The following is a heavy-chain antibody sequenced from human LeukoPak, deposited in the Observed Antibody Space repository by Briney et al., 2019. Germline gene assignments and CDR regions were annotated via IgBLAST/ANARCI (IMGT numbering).Heavy chain of an antibody. Sequence: SETLSLTCAVSGVSFNDYCWSWVRQTPGKGLEWIGEINHSGYANDSPSLKSRVTISIDTSRRQSFLNLRSVTVADTGIYYCTRMTTGHDYWGQGTLVTVSS. V-gene: IGHV4-34*10. CDR3: TRMTTGHDY. J-gene: IGHJ4*02. D-gene: IGHD4-17*01. CDR1: GVSFNDYC. CDR2: INHSGYA.